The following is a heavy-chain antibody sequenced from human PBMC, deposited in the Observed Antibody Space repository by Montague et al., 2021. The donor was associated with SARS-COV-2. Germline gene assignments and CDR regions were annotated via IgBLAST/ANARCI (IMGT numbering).Heavy chain of an antibody. J-gene: IGHJ4*02. CDR3: ARNRLSVFDF. Sequence: PALVKPTQTLTLTCTFSGFSLSTSGVGVGWIRQPPGKALEWLALIYWDDDKPYSPSLKSRLTITKDTSKNQVVLTLTNVDTVDTATYYCARNRLSVFDFWGQGTLVTVSS. CDR1: GFSLSTSGVG. V-gene: IGHV2-5*02. D-gene: IGHD2/OR15-2a*01. CDR2: IYWDDDK.